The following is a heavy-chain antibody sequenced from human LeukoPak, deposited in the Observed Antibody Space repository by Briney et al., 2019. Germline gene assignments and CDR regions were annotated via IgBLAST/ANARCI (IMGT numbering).Heavy chain of an antibody. Sequence: GGSLRLSCAASGFTFSDYYMSWIRQAPGKGLEWVSSISSSSSYIYYADSVKGRFTISRDNAKNSLHLQMNSLRAEDTAVYYCARSYGDYSHYYYGLDVWGQGTTVTVSS. V-gene: IGHV3-11*06. CDR3: ARSYGDYSHYYYGLDV. J-gene: IGHJ6*02. CDR1: GFTFSDYY. CDR2: ISSSSSYI. D-gene: IGHD4-17*01.